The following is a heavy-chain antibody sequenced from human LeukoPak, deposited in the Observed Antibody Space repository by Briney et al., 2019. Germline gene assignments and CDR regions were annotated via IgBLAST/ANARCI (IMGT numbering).Heavy chain of an antibody. CDR1: GYTFINYY. CDR3: ARENGYRRGFDY. CDR2: INASGGST. J-gene: IGHJ4*02. V-gene: IGHV1-46*01. D-gene: IGHD5-18*01. Sequence: ASVKVSCKASGYTFINYYMHWVRQAPGQGLEWMGIINASGGSTSYAQKFQGRVTMTRDTSTSTIYMELSRLRSEDTAMYYCARENGYRRGFDYWGRGTLVTVSS.